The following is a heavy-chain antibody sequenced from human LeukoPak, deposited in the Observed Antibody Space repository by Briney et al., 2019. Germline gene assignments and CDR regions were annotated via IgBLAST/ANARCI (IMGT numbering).Heavy chain of an antibody. CDR2: INPNSGGT. D-gene: IGHD3-22*01. CDR1: GYTFTGYC. V-gene: IGHV1-2*02. Sequence: ASVKVSCKASGYTFTGYCMHWVRQAPGQGLEWMGWINPNSGGTNYAQKFQGRVTMTRDTSISTAYMELSRLRSDDTAVYYCARDLYYYDSSGYYPWGQGTLVTVSS. J-gene: IGHJ5*02. CDR3: ARDLYYYDSSGYYP.